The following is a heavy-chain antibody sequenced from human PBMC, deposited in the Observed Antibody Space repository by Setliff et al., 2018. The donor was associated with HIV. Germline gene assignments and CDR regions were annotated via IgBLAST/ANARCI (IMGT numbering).Heavy chain of an antibody. CDR3: ARVIQTPGSPYTRFDF. Sequence: SETLSLPCSVSGGALSSSSYYWGWIRQPPGKGLEWIGTIYYDGSTYYNPSLKSRVTISIDMSKRQFFRKLSSATAADTAFYYCARVIQTPGSPYTRFDFWGQGTRGTGSS. V-gene: IGHV4-39*07. D-gene: IGHD3-16*01. CDR1: GGALSSSSYY. CDR2: IYYDGST. J-gene: IGHJ4*02.